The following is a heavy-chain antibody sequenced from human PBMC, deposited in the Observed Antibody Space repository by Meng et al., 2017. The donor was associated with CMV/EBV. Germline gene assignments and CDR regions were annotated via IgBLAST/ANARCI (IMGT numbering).Heavy chain of an antibody. Sequence: QIHVKMWGAGRVKPSESRALTCAVYGGSFSGYYWSWIRQPPGKGLEWIGEINHSGSTNYNPSLKSRVTISVDTSKNQFSLKLSSVTAADTAVYYCARGVGGWFDPWGQGTLVTVSS. V-gene: IGHV4-34*01. D-gene: IGHD1-26*01. CDR2: INHSGST. J-gene: IGHJ5*02. CDR1: GGSFSGYY. CDR3: ARGVGGWFDP.